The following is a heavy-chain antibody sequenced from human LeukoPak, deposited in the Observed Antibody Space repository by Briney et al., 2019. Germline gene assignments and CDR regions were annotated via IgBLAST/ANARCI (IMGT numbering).Heavy chain of an antibody. CDR1: GFTFSTYA. V-gene: IGHV3-21*01. CDR2: ISSTSNYI. J-gene: IGHJ4*02. D-gene: IGHD6-13*01. CDR3: ASHLYSSSWYLGY. Sequence: GGSLRLSCAASGFTFSTYAISWVRQAPGKGLEWVSCISSTSNYIFYADSVRGRFTISRDNAKNSLYLQMDSLRAEDTAVYYCASHLYSSSWYLGYWGQGTLVTVSS.